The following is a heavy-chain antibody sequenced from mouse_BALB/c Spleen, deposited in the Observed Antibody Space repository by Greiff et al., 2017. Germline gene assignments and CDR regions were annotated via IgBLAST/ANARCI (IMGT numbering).Heavy chain of an antibody. V-gene: IGHV5-6*02. Sequence: EVMLVESGGDLVKPGVSLKLSCAASGFTFSSYGMSWVRQTPDKRLEWVATISSGGSYTYYPDSVKGRFTISRDNAKNTLYLQMSSLKSEDTAMYYCARHGGMDYWGQGTSVTVSS. CDR2: ISSGGSYT. CDR1: GFTFSSYG. CDR3: ARHGGMDY. J-gene: IGHJ4*01.